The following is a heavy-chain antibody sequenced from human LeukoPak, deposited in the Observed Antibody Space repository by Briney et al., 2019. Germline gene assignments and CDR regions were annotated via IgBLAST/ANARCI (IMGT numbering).Heavy chain of an antibody. CDR1: GFTFDDYA. V-gene: IGHV3-9*03. Sequence: GGSLRLSCAASGFTFDDYAMHWVRQAPGKGLEWVSGISWNSGSIGYADSVKGRFTISRDNAKNSLYLQMNSLRAEDMALYYCAKDAGVGATTYYFDYWGQGTLVTVSS. CDR2: ISWNSGSI. D-gene: IGHD1-26*01. CDR3: AKDAGVGATTYYFDY. J-gene: IGHJ4*02.